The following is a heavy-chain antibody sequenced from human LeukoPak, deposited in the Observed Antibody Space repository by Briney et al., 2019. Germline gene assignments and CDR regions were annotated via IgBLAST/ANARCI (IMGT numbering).Heavy chain of an antibody. V-gene: IGHV4-59*01. J-gene: IGHJ4*02. CDR1: GGSISSYY. CDR2: IYYSGST. CDR3: ARVTAGRTRDFDS. D-gene: IGHD1-20*01. Sequence: PSETLSLTCTVSGGSISSYYWSWIRQPPGKGLEWIGYIYYSGSTNYNPSLKSRVTISVDTSKNQFSLKLSSVTAADTAVYYCARVTAGRTRDFDSWGQGTLVTVSS.